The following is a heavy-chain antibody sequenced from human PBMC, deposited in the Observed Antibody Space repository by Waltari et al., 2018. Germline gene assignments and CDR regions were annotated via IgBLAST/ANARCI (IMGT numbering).Heavy chain of an antibody. V-gene: IGHV5-51*01. J-gene: IGHJ4*02. D-gene: IGHD3-10*01. Sequence: EVQLVQSGAEVKKRGEPLKISCQGSGYSFTSSWIGWVRQMPGKGLEWMGIIYPRDADTRYSPSFRGQVTISVDKSTSTAHLQWSSLKASDTAMYYCARQDGLGIYYFDYWGQGTLVTVSS. CDR3: ARQDGLGIYYFDY. CDR2: IYPRDADT. CDR1: GYSFTSSW.